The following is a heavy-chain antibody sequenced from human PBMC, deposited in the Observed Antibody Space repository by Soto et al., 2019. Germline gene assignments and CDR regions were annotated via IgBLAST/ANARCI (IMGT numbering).Heavy chain of an antibody. J-gene: IGHJ4*02. D-gene: IGHD3-3*01. CDR2: ISWEGGSK. CDR1: GFTFDDYT. V-gene: IGHV3-43*01. CDR3: TKDRHPNYNFWNGYYDH. Sequence: GGSLRLSCAASGFTFDDYTMHWVRQAPGKGLEWVSLISWEGGSKYYADSVKGRFTISRDNSKNSLYLQMNSLRTEDTALYYCTKDRHPNYNFWNGYYDHWGQGTPVTVSS.